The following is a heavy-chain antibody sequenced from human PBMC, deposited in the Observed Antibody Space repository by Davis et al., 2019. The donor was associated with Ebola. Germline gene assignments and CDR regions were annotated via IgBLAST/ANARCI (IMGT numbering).Heavy chain of an antibody. J-gene: IGHJ3*02. Sequence: GGSLRLSCAASGFTFSTYAMSWVRQAPGKGLEWVSAISGSGGSTYYADSVKGRFTISRDNSKNTLSLQMNSLRAEDTAVYYCAKDHPWRTTSGGVYDIWGQGTMVTVSS. CDR2: ISGSGGST. V-gene: IGHV3-23*01. D-gene: IGHD2-15*01. CDR1: GFTFSTYA. CDR3: AKDHPWRTTSGGVYDI.